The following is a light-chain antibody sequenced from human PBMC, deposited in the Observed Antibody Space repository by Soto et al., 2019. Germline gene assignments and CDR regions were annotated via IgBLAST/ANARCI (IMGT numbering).Light chain of an antibody. J-gene: IGKJ1*01. V-gene: IGKV3-20*01. CDR1: QSVSSS. CDR3: QQHGSSPKT. CDR2: DAS. Sequence: EIVMTQPPATLSLSPGERATLSCRASQSVSSSLVWYQQKPGQAPRLLIYDASSRATGIPARFSGSGSGTDFTLTISRLEPEDFAVYYCQQHGSSPKTFGQGTKVDIK.